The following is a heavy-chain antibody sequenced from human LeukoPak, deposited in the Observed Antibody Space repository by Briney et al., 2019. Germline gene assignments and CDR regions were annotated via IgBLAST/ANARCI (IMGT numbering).Heavy chain of an antibody. D-gene: IGHD2-15*01. Sequence: GGALRLSCAASGFTLSKYNMNWVRQAPGEGLGGVSYISSGSSDIYYADSVKGRFTISRDNAKNSLYLQMNSLRAEDTAVYYCARDGRGYYNWFDPWGQGTLVTVSS. CDR2: ISSGSSDI. CDR1: GFTLSKYN. J-gene: IGHJ5*02. V-gene: IGHV3-21*05. CDR3: ARDGRGYYNWFDP.